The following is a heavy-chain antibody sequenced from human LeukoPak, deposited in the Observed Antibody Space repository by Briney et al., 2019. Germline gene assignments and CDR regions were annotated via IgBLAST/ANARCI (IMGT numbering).Heavy chain of an antibody. CDR3: ARGGYHYYYGMDV. V-gene: IGHV3-21*01. CDR2: ISSSSSYI. J-gene: IGHJ6*02. CDR1: GFTFSSYS. Sequence: PGGSLRPSCAASGFTFSSYSMNWVRQAPGKGLEWVSSISSSSSYIYYADSVKGRFTISRDNAKNSLYLQMNSLRAEDTAVYYCARGGYHYYYGMDVWGQGTTVTVSS.